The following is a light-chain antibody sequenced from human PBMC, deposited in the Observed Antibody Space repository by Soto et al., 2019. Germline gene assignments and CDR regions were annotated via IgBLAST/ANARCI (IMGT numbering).Light chain of an antibody. Sequence: QSVLTQPASVSGSPGQSFTISCTGTSSDVGSYNLVFWYQQYPGKVPKLVIYEGIKRPSGVSNRFSASKSGNTASLTISGRQTEDEADYYCCSHVGNSYVFGTGTKVTVL. CDR3: CSHVGNSYV. CDR2: EGI. J-gene: IGLJ1*01. CDR1: SSDVGSYNL. V-gene: IGLV2-23*01.